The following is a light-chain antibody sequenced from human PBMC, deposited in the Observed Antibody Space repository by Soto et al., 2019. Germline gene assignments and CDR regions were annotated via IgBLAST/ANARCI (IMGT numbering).Light chain of an antibody. CDR1: SSNIGNNA. V-gene: IGLV1-36*01. CDR3: AAWDDNLNGLV. J-gene: IGLJ3*02. Sequence: QLVLTQPPSVSEAPRQRVTISCSGSSSNIGNNAVNWYQQHPGKAPKLLIYYDDLLPSVVSDRFSGSKAGTSASLAISGLEAEDEAYYYCAAWDDNLNGLVFGGGTKLTVL. CDR2: YDD.